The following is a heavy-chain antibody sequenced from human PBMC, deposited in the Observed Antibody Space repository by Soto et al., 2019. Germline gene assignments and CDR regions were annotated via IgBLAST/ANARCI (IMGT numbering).Heavy chain of an antibody. CDR1: GYTFTGYY. Sequence: ASVKASSTGPGYTFTGYYMHWVRQAPGQGLEWMGWINPNSGGTNYAQKFQGWVTMTRDTSISTAYMELSRLRSDDTAVYYCARGPPNSAGGLVPFNWFDPWGQGTLVTVSS. CDR2: INPNSGGT. CDR3: ARGPPNSAGGLVPFNWFDP. D-gene: IGHD6-6*01. V-gene: IGHV1-2*04. J-gene: IGHJ5*02.